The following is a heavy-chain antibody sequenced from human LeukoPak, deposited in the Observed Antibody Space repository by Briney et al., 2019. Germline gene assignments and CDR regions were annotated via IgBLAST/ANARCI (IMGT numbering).Heavy chain of an antibody. CDR2: ISYDGSNK. D-gene: IGHD2-8*01. Sequence: PGGSLRLSCAASGFTFSSYAMSWVRQAPGKGLEWVAVISYDGSNKYYADSVKGRFTISRDNSKNTLYLQMNSLRAEDTAVYYCAREHRRYCTNGVCYKADYWGQGTLVTVSS. CDR3: AREHRRYCTNGVCYKADY. CDR1: GFTFSSYA. J-gene: IGHJ4*02. V-gene: IGHV3-30-3*01.